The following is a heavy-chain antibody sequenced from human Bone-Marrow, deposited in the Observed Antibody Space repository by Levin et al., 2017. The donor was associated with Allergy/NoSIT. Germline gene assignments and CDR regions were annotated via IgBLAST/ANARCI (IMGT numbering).Heavy chain of an antibody. V-gene: IGHV3-21*01. CDR2: ISSSSSYI. CDR3: AISYDSSGYYYYFDY. CDR1: GFTFSSYS. Sequence: HGESLKISCAASGFTFSSYSMNWVRQAPGKGLEWVSSISSSSSYIYYADSVKGRFTISRDNAKNSLYLQMNSLRAEDTAVYYCAISYDSSGYYYYFDYWGQGTLVTVSS. D-gene: IGHD3-22*01. J-gene: IGHJ4*02.